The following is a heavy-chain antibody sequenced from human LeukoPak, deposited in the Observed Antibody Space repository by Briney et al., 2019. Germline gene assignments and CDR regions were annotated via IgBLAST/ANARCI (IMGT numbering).Heavy chain of an antibody. V-gene: IGHV3-21*01. J-gene: IGHJ5*02. D-gene: IGHD3-10*01. CDR1: GFTFRSYD. CDR3: ARDGWVGDQVGWFDP. CDR2: ILSSGRYI. Sequence: GGSLRLSCAASGFTFRSYDMNWVRQAPGRGLEWVASILSSGRYIYYADSLKARFTISRDNAKNSVYLQMNGLRTEDTAIYYCARDGWVGDQVGWFDPWGQGTLVTVSS.